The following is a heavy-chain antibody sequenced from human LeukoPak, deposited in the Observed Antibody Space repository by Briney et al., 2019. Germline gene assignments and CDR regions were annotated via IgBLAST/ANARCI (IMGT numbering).Heavy chain of an antibody. CDR1: GFTFSSYS. V-gene: IGHV3-21*01. D-gene: IGHD3-16*01. Sequence: PGGSLRLSCAASGFTFSSYSMNWVRQAPGKGLEWVSSISSSSSYIYYADSVKGRFTISRDNSKNTLYLQMNSLRAEDTAVYYCAKDAHFSLGDAFDIWGQGTMVTVSS. CDR3: AKDAHFSLGDAFDI. CDR2: ISSSSSYI. J-gene: IGHJ3*02.